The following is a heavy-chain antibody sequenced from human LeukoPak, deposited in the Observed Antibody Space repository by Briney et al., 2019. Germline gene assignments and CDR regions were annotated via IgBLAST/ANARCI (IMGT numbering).Heavy chain of an antibody. Sequence: PGGSLRLSCAASGFTFSSYAMSWVRQAPGKGLEWVSAISGSGGSTYYADSVKGRFTISRDNSKNTLYLQMNSLRAEDTAVYYCAKDEEEWLPRGNYSDYWGQGTLVTVSS. J-gene: IGHJ4*02. CDR2: ISGSGGST. CDR3: AKDEEEWLPRGNYSDY. D-gene: IGHD5-12*01. V-gene: IGHV3-23*01. CDR1: GFTFSSYA.